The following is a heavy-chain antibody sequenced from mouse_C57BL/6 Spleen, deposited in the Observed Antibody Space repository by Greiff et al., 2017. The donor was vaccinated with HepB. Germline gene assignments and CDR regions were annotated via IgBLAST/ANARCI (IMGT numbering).Heavy chain of an antibody. Sequence: VQLQQSGAELARPGASVKMSCKASGYTFTSYTMHWVKQRPGQGLEWIGYINPSSGYTKYNQKFKDKATLTADKSSSTAYMQLSSLTSEDSAVYYCARETGDYGGYYAMDYWGQGTSVTVSS. CDR2: INPSSGYT. V-gene: IGHV1-4*01. CDR1: GYTFTSYT. D-gene: IGHD2-4*01. J-gene: IGHJ4*01. CDR3: ARETGDYGGYYAMDY.